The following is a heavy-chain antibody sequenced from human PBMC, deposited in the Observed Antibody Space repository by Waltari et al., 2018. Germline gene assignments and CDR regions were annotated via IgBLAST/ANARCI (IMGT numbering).Heavy chain of an antibody. CDR1: DLTFSSLG. J-gene: IGHJ4*02. D-gene: IGHD3-10*01. CDR2: IWSDGTIT. V-gene: IGHV3-33*03. Sequence: QLVESGGGLVQPGASLRLSCIGSDLTFSSLGMHWVRQGPVGGLAWVAFIWSDGTITQDADSGKGRCLISRDNTKQLVVLQLRYLRGEDSGLYYCVGGTPPATRSGRHFFGHWGLGTHVTVSS. CDR3: VGGTPPATRSGRHFFGH.